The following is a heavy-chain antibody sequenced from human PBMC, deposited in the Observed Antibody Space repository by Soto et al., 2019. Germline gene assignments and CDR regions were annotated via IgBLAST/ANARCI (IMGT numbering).Heavy chain of an antibody. J-gene: IGHJ3*02. CDR2: IYPGDSDT. CDR1: GYSFTSHW. D-gene: IGHD3-3*01. V-gene: IGHV5-51*01. Sequence: GESLKISCKGSGYSFTSHWIGWVRQMPGKGLECVGIIYPGDSDTRYTPSFQGHVTISVDKSTTTAYLQWSSLKASDTAMYYCANTGVSHGFDRWGQGTLVTV. CDR3: ANTGVSHGFDR.